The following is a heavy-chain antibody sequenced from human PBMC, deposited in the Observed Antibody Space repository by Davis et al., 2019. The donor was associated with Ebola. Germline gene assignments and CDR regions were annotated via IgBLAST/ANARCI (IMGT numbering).Heavy chain of an antibody. J-gene: IGHJ3*02. V-gene: IGHV1-46*03. D-gene: IGHD5-12*01. Sequence: ASAQVSCKASAYTSINYYMHCVRQAPGQGLVWMGMINPNDGRTIYAQKFQGRVTVTRDTSTTTVYMDLSSLRSEDTALYYCTTPGGQDSGYDVFDIWGQGTMVTVSS. CDR1: AYTSINYY. CDR2: INPNDGRT. CDR3: TTPGGQDSGYDVFDI.